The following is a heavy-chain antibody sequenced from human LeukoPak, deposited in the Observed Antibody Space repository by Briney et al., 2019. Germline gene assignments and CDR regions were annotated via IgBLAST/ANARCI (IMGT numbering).Heavy chain of an antibody. J-gene: IGHJ4*02. CDR2: INPNSGGT. D-gene: IGHD3-10*01. CDR3: AARDYYGSGKLDY. CDR1: GYTFTGYY. V-gene: IGHV1-2*02. Sequence: ASVKVSCKASGYTFTGYYMHWVRQAPGQGLEWMGWINPNSGGTNYAQKFQGRVTITRDTSISTAYMELSRLRSDDTAVYYCAARDYYGSGKLDYWGQGTLVTVSS.